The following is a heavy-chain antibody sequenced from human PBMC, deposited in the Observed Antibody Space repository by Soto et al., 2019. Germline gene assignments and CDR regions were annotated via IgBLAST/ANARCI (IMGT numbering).Heavy chain of an antibody. CDR2: INHSGST. CDR1: GGSFSGYY. V-gene: IGHV4-34*01. CDR3: ARLVCSSVDTAMVRPNDY. D-gene: IGHD5-18*01. J-gene: IGHJ4*02. Sequence: SETLSLTCAVYGGSFSGYYWSWIRQPPGKGLEWIGEINHSGSTNYNPSLKSRVTISVDTSKNQFSLKLSSVTAADTAVYYCARLVCSSVDTAMVRPNDYWGQGTLVTVSS.